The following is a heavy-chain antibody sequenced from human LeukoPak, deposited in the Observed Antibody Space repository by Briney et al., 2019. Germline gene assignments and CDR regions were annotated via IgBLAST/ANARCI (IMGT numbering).Heavy chain of an antibody. CDR2: ISGSGGTT. CDR3: AKAQYYGSGALGD. CDR1: GFTFNNYA. J-gene: IGHJ4*02. V-gene: IGHV3-23*01. Sequence: GGSLRLSCAASGFTFNNYAMSWVRQAPGKGLEWVSIISGSGGTTYYTDSLKGRLTISRDNAKNSLYLQMNSLRAEDTALYYCAKAQYYGSGALGDWGQGTLVTVSS. D-gene: IGHD3-10*01.